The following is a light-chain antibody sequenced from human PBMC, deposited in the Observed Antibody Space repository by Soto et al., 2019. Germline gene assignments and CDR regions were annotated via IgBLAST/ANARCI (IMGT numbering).Light chain of an antibody. CDR1: QSISSY. CDR3: QQSDSTPT. CDR2: AAS. J-gene: IGKJ1*01. Sequence: DIQMTQSPSSLSASVGDRVTMTFRASQSISSYLNWYQQKPGKAPKFLIYAASSLQSGVPSRFSGSGSGTDFTLTISSLQPEDFATYYCQQSDSTPTFGQGTKVDIK. V-gene: IGKV1-39*01.